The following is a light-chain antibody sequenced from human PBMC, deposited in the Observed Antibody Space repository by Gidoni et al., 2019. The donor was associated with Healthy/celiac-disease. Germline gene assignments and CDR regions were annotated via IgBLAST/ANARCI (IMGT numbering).Light chain of an antibody. CDR3: AAWDDSLSGLV. J-gene: IGLJ2*01. CDR2: RNN. V-gene: IGLV1-47*01. Sequence: QSVPPQPPSASGPPGPRVTLSCSGSSSNIGSNYVYGYQQLPGTAPKLLIYRNNQRPSGVPDRFSGSKSGTSASLAISGLRSEDEADYYCAAWDDSLSGLVFGGGTKLTVL. CDR1: SSNIGSNY.